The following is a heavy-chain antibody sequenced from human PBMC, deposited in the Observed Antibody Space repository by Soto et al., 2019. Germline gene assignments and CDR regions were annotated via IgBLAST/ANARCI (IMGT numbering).Heavy chain of an antibody. CDR3: ARGPGIAVAGTHQSDY. J-gene: IGHJ4*02. D-gene: IGHD6-19*01. V-gene: IGHV1-2*04. CDR2: INPNSGGT. CDR1: GYTFTGYY. Sequence: ASVKVSCKASGYTFTGYYMHWVRQAPGQGLEWMGWINPNSGGTNYAQKFQGWVTMTRDTSISTAYMELSRLRSDDTAVYYCARGPGIAVAGTHQSDYWGQGTLVTVSS.